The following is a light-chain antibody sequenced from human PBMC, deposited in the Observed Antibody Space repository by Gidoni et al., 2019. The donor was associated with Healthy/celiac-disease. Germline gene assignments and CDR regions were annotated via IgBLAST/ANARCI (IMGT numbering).Light chain of an antibody. V-gene: IGKV3-15*01. Sequence: EIVMTQSPATLSVPPGERATLSCRASQSVSSNLAWYQQKPGQAPRLLIYGASTRATGIPARFSGSGSGTEFTLTISSLQSEDFAVYYCQQYNNWLTWTFXQXTKVEIK. J-gene: IGKJ1*01. CDR2: GAS. CDR3: QQYNNWLTWT. CDR1: QSVSSN.